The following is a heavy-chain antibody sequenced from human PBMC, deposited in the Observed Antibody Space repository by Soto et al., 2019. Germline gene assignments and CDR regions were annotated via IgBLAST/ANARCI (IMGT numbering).Heavy chain of an antibody. V-gene: IGHV1-69*01. CDR2: IIPIFGTA. Sequence: QVQLVQSGAEVKKPGSSVKVSCKASGGTFSSYAISWVRQAPGQGLEWMGGIIPIFGTANYAQKFQGRVKITADESTSTAYMELSSLRSEDTAVYYCARDLAGYCSSTSCYGEGDWFDPWGQGTLVTVSS. D-gene: IGHD2-2*01. J-gene: IGHJ5*02. CDR1: GGTFSSYA. CDR3: ARDLAGYCSSTSCYGEGDWFDP.